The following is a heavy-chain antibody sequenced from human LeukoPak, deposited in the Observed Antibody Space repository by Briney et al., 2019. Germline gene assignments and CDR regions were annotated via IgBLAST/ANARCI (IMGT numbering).Heavy chain of an antibody. D-gene: IGHD3-16*02. Sequence: SETLSLTRTVSVGSISSSSYYWGWIRQPPGKWLEWIGSIYYSGSTYYNPSLKSRVTISVDTSKNQFSLKLSSVTAADTAVYYCARETGSRSRLSDYWGQGTLVTVSS. CDR3: ARETGSRSRLSDY. J-gene: IGHJ4*02. CDR2: IYYSGST. V-gene: IGHV4-39*07. CDR1: VGSISSSSYY.